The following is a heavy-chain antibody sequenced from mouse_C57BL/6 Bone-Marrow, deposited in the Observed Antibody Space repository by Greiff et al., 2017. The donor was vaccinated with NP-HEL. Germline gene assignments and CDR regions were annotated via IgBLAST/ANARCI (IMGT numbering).Heavy chain of an antibody. V-gene: IGHV1-19*01. CDR1: GYTFTDYY. CDR2: INPYNGGT. CDR3: ARLGLRRFDY. J-gene: IGHJ2*01. Sequence: EVQLQQSGPVLVKPGASVKMSCKASGYTFTDYYMNWVKQSHGKSLEWIGVINPYNGGTSYNQKFKGKATLTVDKSSSTAYMELNSLTSEDSAVYYCARLGLRRFDYWGQGTTLAVSS. D-gene: IGHD2-4*01.